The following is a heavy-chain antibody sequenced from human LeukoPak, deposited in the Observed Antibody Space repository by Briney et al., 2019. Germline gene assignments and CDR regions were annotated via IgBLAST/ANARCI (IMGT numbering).Heavy chain of an antibody. CDR3: ARLTGAAPGTYYFDF. D-gene: IGHD1-26*01. CDR2: ISWNSRII. CDR1: GFIFDDYA. J-gene: IGHJ4*02. V-gene: IGHV3-9*01. Sequence: GGSLRLCCAASGFIFDDYAMYWGRQAPGKGLEWVSGISWNSRIIDYADSVKGRFTISRDNAKTSLYLQMNSLTTEDTAFYYCARLTGAAPGTYYFDFWGQGTLVTVSS.